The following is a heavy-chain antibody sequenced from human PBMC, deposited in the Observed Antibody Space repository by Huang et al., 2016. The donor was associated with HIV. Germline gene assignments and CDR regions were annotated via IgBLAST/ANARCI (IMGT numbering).Heavy chain of an antibody. D-gene: IGHD3-10*01. V-gene: IGHV4-39*02. Sequence: QLQLQESGPGLVKPSETLSLTCTVSGGSIRSDNYYWGWIRQPPGKGLEWIWSIYYSGSTYYNPPLKRRVTIAGDTSKKHFSLRMRSVTAADTAVYYCARLPVSITMIRGVITDPYWGQGTLVTVSS. J-gene: IGHJ4*02. CDR1: GGSIRSDNYY. CDR2: IYYSGST. CDR3: ARLPVSITMIRGVITDPY.